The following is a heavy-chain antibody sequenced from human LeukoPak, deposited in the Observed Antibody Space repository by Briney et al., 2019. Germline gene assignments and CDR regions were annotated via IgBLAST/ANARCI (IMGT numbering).Heavy chain of an antibody. CDR2: IYYSGST. CDR1: GGSISSYY. Sequence: SETLSLTYTVSGGSISSYYWSWIRQPAGKGLEWIGYIYYSGSTNYNPSLKSRVTISVDTSKNQFSLKLSSVTAADTAVYYCARRKSGPIDYWGQGTLVTVPS. CDR3: ARRKSGPIDY. D-gene: IGHD2-15*01. V-gene: IGHV4-59*08. J-gene: IGHJ4*02.